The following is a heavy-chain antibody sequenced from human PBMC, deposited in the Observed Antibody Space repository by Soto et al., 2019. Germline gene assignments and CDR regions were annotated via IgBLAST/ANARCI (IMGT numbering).Heavy chain of an antibody. D-gene: IGHD6-6*01. Sequence: GESLKISCKGSGYSFPTYWIGWVRQLPGKGLEWMGIIYPGDSYTTYSPSFEGQVTISADKSISTAYLQWSSLKASDTAMYYCARLEYSTSSFDYWGQGTLVTVSS. CDR2: IYPGDSYT. J-gene: IGHJ4*02. CDR1: GYSFPTYW. V-gene: IGHV5-51*01. CDR3: ARLEYSTSSFDY.